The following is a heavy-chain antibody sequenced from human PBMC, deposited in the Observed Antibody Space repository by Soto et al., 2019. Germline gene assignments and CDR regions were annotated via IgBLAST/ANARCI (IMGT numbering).Heavy chain of an antibody. CDR3: TRGRVVVAATSLLI. V-gene: IGHV3-49*03. CDR2: IRSKAYGGTT. CDR1: GFTFGDYA. J-gene: IGHJ3*02. Sequence: GGSLRLSCTASGFTFGDYAMSWFRQAPGKGLEWVGFIRSKAYGGTTEYAASVKGRFTISRDDSKSIAYLQMNSLKTEDTAVYYCTRGRVVVAATSLLIWAQGTMVTVSS. D-gene: IGHD2-15*01.